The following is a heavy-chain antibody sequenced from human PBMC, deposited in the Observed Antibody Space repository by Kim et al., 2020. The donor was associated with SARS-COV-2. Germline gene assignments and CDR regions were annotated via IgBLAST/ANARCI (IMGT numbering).Heavy chain of an antibody. J-gene: IGHJ4*02. V-gene: IGHV3-11*06. CDR1: GFTFTDYY. CDR3: ARGWTVDF. Sequence: GGSLRLFCAASGFTFTDYYMSWIRQAPGKGLEWVAYISNIDGNTNYADFVEGRFTISRDNAKNSVFLQMNSLRDDDTAVYYCARGWTVDFWGQGTLVTVSS. D-gene: IGHD1-1*01. CDR2: ISNIDGNT.